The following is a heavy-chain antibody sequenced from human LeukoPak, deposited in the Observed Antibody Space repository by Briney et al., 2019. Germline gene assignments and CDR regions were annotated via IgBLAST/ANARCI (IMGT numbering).Heavy chain of an antibody. D-gene: IGHD1-26*01. CDR3: ARRPWDSERYYFEY. CDR2: VYYSGTT. CDR1: GGSISTSNYY. J-gene: IGHJ4*02. V-gene: IGHV4-39*01. Sequence: SETLSLTCTVSGGSISTSNYYWGWIRQPPGKGLEWIGSVYYSGTTYYNPSLNSRVTISVDTSKNQFSLKLNSVTAADTAVYYCARRPWDSERYYFEYWGQGTLVIVSS.